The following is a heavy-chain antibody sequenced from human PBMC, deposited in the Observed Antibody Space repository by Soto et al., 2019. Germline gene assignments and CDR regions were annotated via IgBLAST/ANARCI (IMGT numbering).Heavy chain of an antibody. D-gene: IGHD1-26*01. CDR3: ARLTIVGATPYYFDY. J-gene: IGHJ4*02. V-gene: IGHV4-39*01. CDR2: MYYSGST. Sequence: SETLSLTCDVSGGSSMISSYYCGWIRQPPGKGPEWIGSMYYSGSTYYNPSLKSRVTMSVDASKNEFSLRLNSVTAADTAVYYCARLTIVGATPYYFDYWGQGILVTVSS. CDR1: GGSSMISSYY.